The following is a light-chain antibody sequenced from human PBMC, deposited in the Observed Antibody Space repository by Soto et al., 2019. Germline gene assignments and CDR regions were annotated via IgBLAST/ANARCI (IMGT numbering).Light chain of an antibody. CDR1: QTVSSN. CDR3: QQYNNWRPLT. J-gene: IGKJ4*01. Sequence: EIVMTQSPATLSVSPGERATLSCRASQTVSSNLAGYQQKPGQAPRLLIYGASTRATGIPARFSGSGYGTESTHTISSLQSEDFALYYCQQYNNWRPLTFGGGTKVEIK. CDR2: GAS. V-gene: IGKV3-15*01.